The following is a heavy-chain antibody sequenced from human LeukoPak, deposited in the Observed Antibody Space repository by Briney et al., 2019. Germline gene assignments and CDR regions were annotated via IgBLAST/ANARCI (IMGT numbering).Heavy chain of an antibody. CDR2: IKQDGSEK. Sequence: GGSLRLSCAASGFTFSSYAMGWVRQAPGKGLEWVANIKQDGSEKYYVDSVKGRFTISRDNAKNSLYLQMNSLRAEDTAVYYCARDRWGGSYFDYWGQGTLVTVSS. J-gene: IGHJ4*02. CDR1: GFTFSSYA. D-gene: IGHD3-16*01. V-gene: IGHV3-7*01. CDR3: ARDRWGGSYFDY.